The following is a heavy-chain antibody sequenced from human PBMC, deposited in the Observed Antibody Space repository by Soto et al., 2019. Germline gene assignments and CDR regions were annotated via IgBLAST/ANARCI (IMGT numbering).Heavy chain of an antibody. CDR2: IWYDGSNK. Sequence: QVQLVESGGGVVQPGRSLRLSCAASGFTFSSYGMHWVRQAPGKGLEWVAVIWYDGSNKYYADSAKGRFTISRDNSKNTLYLQMNSLRAEDTAVYYCARDSRTFDYWGQGTLVTVSS. J-gene: IGHJ4*02. CDR3: ARDSRTFDY. V-gene: IGHV3-33*01. CDR1: GFTFSSYG.